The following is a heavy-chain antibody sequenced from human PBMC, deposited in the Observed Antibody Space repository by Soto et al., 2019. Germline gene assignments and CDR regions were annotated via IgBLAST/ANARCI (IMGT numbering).Heavy chain of an antibody. Sequence: QLQLQESGPGLVKPSETLSLTCTVSGGSISSSSYYWGWIRQPPGQGLEWIGSIYYSGSTYYNPSLKRRVTISIDTSKNQLSLNLSSVTAADTAVYYCARLRNSTNGVCYYYYYYYMDVWGKGTTVTVSS. V-gene: IGHV4-39*01. CDR2: IYYSGST. CDR3: ARLRNSTNGVCYYYYYYYMDV. CDR1: GGSISSSSYY. D-gene: IGHD2-8*01. J-gene: IGHJ6*03.